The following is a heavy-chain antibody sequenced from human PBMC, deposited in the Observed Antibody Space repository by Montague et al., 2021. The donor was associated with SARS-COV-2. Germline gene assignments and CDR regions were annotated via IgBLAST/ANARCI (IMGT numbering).Heavy chain of an antibody. J-gene: IGHJ4*02. CDR3: ARARGALKIGSYLDEY. CDR1: GFTFSSYA. V-gene: IGHV3-23*01. D-gene: IGHD1-26*01. CDR2: ISGSGGST. Sequence: SLRLSCAASGFTFSSYAMSWVRQAPGKGLEWVSAISGSGGSTYYADSVKGGFTISRDNSKNTLYLQMNSLRAEDTAVYYCARARGALKIGSYLDEYWGQGTLVTVSS.